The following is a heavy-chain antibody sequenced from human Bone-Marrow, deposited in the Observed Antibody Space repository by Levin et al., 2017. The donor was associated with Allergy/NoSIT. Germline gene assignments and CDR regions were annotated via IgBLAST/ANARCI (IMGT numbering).Heavy chain of an antibody. V-gene: IGHV3-23*01. J-gene: IGHJ4*02. D-gene: IGHD6-6*01. CDR2: IRGSGVGT. CDR3: AKDISSSWSTGDLDY. CDR1: GFTFSSYA. Sequence: GGSLRLSCAASGFTFSSYAMSWVRQAPGKGLEWVSGIRGSGVGTYYADSVKGRFTISRDNTKNTLYLQMKSLRAEDTAVYYCAKDISSSWSTGDLDYWGQGTQVTVSS.